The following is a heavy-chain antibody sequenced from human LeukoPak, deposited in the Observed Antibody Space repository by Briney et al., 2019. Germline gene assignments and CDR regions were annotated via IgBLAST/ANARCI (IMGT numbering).Heavy chain of an antibody. CDR3: VKATYYYGSGSYEIYYYGMDV. D-gene: IGHD3-10*01. J-gene: IGHJ6*02. CDR2: ISSNGGST. V-gene: IGHV3-64D*06. CDR1: GFTFSSYA. Sequence: GGSLRLSCSASGFTFSSYAMHWVRQAPGKGLEYVSAISSNGGSTYYADSVKGRFTISRDNSKNTLYLQMSSLRAEDTAVYYCVKATYYYGSGSYEIYYYGMDVWGQGTTVTVSS.